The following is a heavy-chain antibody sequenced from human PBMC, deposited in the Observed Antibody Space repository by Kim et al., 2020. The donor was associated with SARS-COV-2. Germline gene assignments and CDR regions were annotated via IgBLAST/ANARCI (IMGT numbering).Heavy chain of an antibody. J-gene: IGHJ2*01. CDR3: ARLSLEDTSRFDL. Sequence: SETLSLTCSVSGGSISPRYWSWIRQPPGKGLEWIGYIYHSGSTNYNPSLKSRVSISVDTSKNQFSLTLSSVTAADTTVYICARLSLEDTSRFDLWGRGTL. CDR1: GGSISPRY. V-gene: IGHV4-59*08. CDR2: IYHSGST.